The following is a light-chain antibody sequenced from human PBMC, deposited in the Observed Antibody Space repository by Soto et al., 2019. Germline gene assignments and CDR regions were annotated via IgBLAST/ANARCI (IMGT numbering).Light chain of an antibody. Sequence: DSQLTQSPSFPSASVGDRVTITCRASQRISSYLAWYQQKPGKAPKLLIYAASTLQSGVPSRFSGSGSGTEFTLTISSLQPEDFATYYCQQLITSPFTFGPGTKVDIK. V-gene: IGKV1-9*01. CDR1: QRISSY. CDR3: QQLITSPFT. CDR2: AAS. J-gene: IGKJ3*01.